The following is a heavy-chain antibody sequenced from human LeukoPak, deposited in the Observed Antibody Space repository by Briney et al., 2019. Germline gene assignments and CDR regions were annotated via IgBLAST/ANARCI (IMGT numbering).Heavy chain of an antibody. J-gene: IGHJ5*02. D-gene: IGHD3-16*01. CDR3: ARDKLSFGSRYNWFDP. CDR2: IYYSGST. V-gene: IGHV4-59*01. CDR1: GGSFSGYY. Sequence: SETLSLTCAVYGGSFSGYYWSWIRQPPGKGLEWIGYIYYSGSTNYNPSLKSRVTISVDTSKNQFSLKLSSVTAADTAVYYCARDKLSFGSRYNWFDPWGQGSLVTVSS.